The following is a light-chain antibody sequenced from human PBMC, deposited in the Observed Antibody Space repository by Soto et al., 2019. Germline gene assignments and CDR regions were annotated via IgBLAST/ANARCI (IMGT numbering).Light chain of an antibody. Sequence: QSALTQPASVSGSPGQSITISCTGTTSDVGAYTYVSWYQQHPGKAPKLMIHDVSDRPSGVSNRFSGSKSGNTASLTISGLQAEDEADCFCSSYTSTSTHVVFGGGTKVTVL. CDR2: DVS. V-gene: IGLV2-14*03. CDR1: TSDVGAYTY. CDR3: SSYTSTSTHVV. J-gene: IGLJ2*01.